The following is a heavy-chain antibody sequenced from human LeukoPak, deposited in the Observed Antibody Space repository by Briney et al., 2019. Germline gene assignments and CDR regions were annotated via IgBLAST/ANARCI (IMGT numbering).Heavy chain of an antibody. V-gene: IGHV1-18*01. Sequence: AASVKVSCKPSGYPFTASGLTWIRQAPGQGLEWMGWVNPYNGDTAYAQSLQGRVTMTTDTSTNTAYMELRSLRSDDTAVYYCTRGGVNNNLLDFWGQGTVVTVP. J-gene: IGHJ4*02. D-gene: IGHD3-10*01. CDR1: GYPFTASG. CDR2: VNPYNGDT. CDR3: TRGGVNNNLLDF.